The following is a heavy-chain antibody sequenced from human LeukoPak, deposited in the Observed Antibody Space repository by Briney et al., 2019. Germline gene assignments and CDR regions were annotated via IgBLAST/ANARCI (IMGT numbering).Heavy chain of an antibody. CDR2: ISYDGSNK. V-gene: IGHV3-30*18. Sequence: GRSLRLSCAASGFTFSSYDIHWVRQAPGKGLDWVALISYDGSNKYYADSVKGRFTISRGNSKNTLYLQMNSLRTEDTAVYYCAKAWTTMVLDYWGQGALVTVSS. CDR3: AKAWTTMVLDY. CDR1: GFTFSSYD. J-gene: IGHJ4*02. D-gene: IGHD3-10*01.